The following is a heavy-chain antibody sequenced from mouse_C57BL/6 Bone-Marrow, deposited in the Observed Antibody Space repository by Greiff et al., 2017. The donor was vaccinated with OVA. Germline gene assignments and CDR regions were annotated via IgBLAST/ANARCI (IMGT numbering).Heavy chain of an antibody. CDR2: IDPSDSYT. J-gene: IGHJ2*01. D-gene: IGHD1-1*01. CDR3: ARRGFFYYYGSS. Sequence: QVQLQQPGAELVKPGASVKLSCKASGYTFTSYWMQWVKQRPGQGLEWIGEIDPSDSYTNYNQKFKGKATLTVDTSSSTAYMQLSSLTSEDSAVYYCARRGFFYYYGSSWGQGTTLTVSS. CDR1: GYTFTSYW. V-gene: IGHV1-50*01.